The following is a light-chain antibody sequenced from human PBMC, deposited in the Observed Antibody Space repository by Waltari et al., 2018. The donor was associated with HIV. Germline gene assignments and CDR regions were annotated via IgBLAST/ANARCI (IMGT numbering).Light chain of an antibody. V-gene: IGLV2-14*01. J-gene: IGLJ2*01. CDR3: SSYTSSNTVI. CDR2: NGS. Sequence: QSALTQTASVSGSPGQSITISCPGTSSDVGGYNYVSWYQQHPGKAPILLIYNGSNRPSGVSNRFSGSKSGNTASLTISGLQAEDEAEYYCSSYTSSNTVIFGGGTRVTVL. CDR1: SSDVGGYNY.